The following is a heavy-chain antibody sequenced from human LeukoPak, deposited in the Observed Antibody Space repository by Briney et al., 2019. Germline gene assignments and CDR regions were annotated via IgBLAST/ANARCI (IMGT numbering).Heavy chain of an antibody. Sequence: GGSLRLSCAASGFSFSSYAMSWVRQAPGKGLEWVAVISYDGSNKYYADSVKGRFTISRDNSKNTLYLQMNSLRAEDTVVYYCAGFLAYFDYWGQGTLVTVSS. CDR3: AGFLAYFDY. J-gene: IGHJ4*02. CDR1: GFSFSSYA. CDR2: ISYDGSNK. V-gene: IGHV3-30-3*01. D-gene: IGHD3-10*01.